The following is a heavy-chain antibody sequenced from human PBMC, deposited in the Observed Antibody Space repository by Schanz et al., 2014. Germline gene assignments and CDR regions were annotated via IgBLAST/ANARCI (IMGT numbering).Heavy chain of an antibody. CDR1: GYSFTPFP. V-gene: IGHV1-3*01. Sequence: QVQLVQSWAEVKGPGASVKVSCKASGYSFTPFPIHWVRQAPGQRLEWMGWINAGTGNTEYSQKFQGRVTITRDTSTSTAYMELRSLRSDDTAVYYCARVQDDILTGSEYYYGMDVWGQGTLVIVSS. J-gene: IGHJ6*02. CDR3: ARVQDDILTGSEYYYGMDV. D-gene: IGHD3-9*01. CDR2: INAGTGNT.